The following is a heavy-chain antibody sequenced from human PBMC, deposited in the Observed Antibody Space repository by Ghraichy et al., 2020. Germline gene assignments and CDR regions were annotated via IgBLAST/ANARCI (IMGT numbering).Heavy chain of an antibody. CDR1: GGSVSSGYYF. V-gene: IGHV4-61*01. CDR3: ARSFGVMIPDGFDI. J-gene: IGHJ3*02. D-gene: IGHD3-3*01. Sequence: SVTLSLTCSVSGGSVSSGYYFWSWIRKPPGKGLEWIGYINHSGNTNYNPSLQSRLTISVDTSKNQVSRNLRSVTAADSAVYYCARSFGVMIPDGFDIWGQGTMVTVSS. CDR2: INHSGNT.